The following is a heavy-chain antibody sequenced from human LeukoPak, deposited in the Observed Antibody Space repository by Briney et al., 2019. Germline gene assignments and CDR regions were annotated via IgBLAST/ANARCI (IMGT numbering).Heavy chain of an antibody. CDR2: IFHGGST. CDR1: GGAISSTNW. J-gene: IGHJ3*02. CDR3: ARGSVLIDAFDI. V-gene: IGHV4-4*02. Sequence: SGTLSLTCAVSGGAISSTNWWSWVRQSPEKGLEWIGEIFHGGSTNYNPSLKSRVTILGDKSRNQFSLKMSSVTAADTAVYYCARGSVLIDAFDIWGQGTMVTVSS. D-gene: IGHD1-14*01.